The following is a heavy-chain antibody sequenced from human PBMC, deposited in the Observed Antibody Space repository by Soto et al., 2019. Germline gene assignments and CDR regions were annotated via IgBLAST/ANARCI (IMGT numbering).Heavy chain of an antibody. CDR2: ISAYNGNT. J-gene: IGHJ4*02. V-gene: IGHV1-18*04. Sequence: ASVKVSCKASGYTFTSYGISWLRQAPGQGLEWMGWISAYNGNTNYAQKLQGRVTMTTDTSTSTAYMELRSLRSDDTAVYYCARDAAGGSGSYSGPSEYWGQGTMVTVSS. CDR1: GYTFTSYG. CDR3: ARDAAGGSGSYSGPSEY. D-gene: IGHD3-10*01.